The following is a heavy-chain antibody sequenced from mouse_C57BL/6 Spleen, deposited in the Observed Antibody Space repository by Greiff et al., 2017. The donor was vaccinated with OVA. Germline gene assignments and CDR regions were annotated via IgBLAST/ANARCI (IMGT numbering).Heavy chain of an antibody. V-gene: IGHV1-18*01. CDR2: INPNNGGT. J-gene: IGHJ2*01. D-gene: IGHD1-1*01. CDR3: ARGPLITTVVAPYYFDY. Sequence: VQLKQSGPELVKPGASVKIPCKASGYTFTDYNMDWVKQSHGKSLEWIGDINPNNGGTIYNQKFKGKATLTVDKSSSTAYMELRSLTSEDTAVYYCARGPLITTVVAPYYFDYWGQGTTLTVSS. CDR1: GYTFTDYN.